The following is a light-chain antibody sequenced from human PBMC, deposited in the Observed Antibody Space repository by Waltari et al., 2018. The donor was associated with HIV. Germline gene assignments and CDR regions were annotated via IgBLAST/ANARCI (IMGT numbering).Light chain of an antibody. CDR2: RNN. CDR3: AVWDDSLSGLWV. Sequence: QSVLTQPPSTSGTPGQRVVISCSGSTSNIGKNYVCWYRQFPGTAPKLLIYRNNQRPSGVPERFSGSKSGTSASLAISGLRSEDEADYFCAVWDDSLSGLWVFGGGTKLTVL. J-gene: IGLJ3*02. V-gene: IGLV1-47*01. CDR1: TSNIGKNY.